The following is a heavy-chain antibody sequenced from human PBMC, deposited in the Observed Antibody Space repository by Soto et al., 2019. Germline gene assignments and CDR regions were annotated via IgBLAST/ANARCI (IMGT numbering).Heavy chain of an antibody. CDR1: GGSISSGGYY. Sequence: SETLSLTCTVSGGSISSGGYYWSWIRQHPGKGMEWIGYIYYSGSTYYNPSLKSRVTISVDTSKNQFSLKLSSVTAADTAVYYCAESCSSTSCVTLGAFDIWGQGTMVT. D-gene: IGHD2-2*01. J-gene: IGHJ3*02. CDR3: AESCSSTSCVTLGAFDI. V-gene: IGHV4-31*03. CDR2: IYYSGST.